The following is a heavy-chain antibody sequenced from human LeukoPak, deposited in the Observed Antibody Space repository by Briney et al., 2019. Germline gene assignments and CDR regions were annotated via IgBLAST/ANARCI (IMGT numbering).Heavy chain of an antibody. V-gene: IGHV3-53*04. Sequence: GGSLRLSCAASGFTVSANYMSWVRQAPGKGLEWVSVIYSGGSTYYADSVKGRFTISRHNSQNTVYLQMNSLTAEDTAVYYCARATTVQMAPYYFDYWGQRTLVTVSS. CDR1: GFTVSANY. D-gene: IGHD1-14*01. J-gene: IGHJ4*02. CDR2: IYSGGST. CDR3: ARATTVQMAPYYFDY.